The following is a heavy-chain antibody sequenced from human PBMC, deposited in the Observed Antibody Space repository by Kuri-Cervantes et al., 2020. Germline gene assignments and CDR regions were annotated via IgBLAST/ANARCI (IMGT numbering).Heavy chain of an antibody. CDR1: GFTFSSYS. CDR3: AKVTGSPRSSYLRAFDI. J-gene: IGHJ3*02. V-gene: IGHV3-21*04. D-gene: IGHD7-27*01. Sequence: LSLTCAASGFTFSSYSMNWVRQAPGKGLEWVSSISSSSSYIYYADSVKGRFTISRDNSKNTLYLQMNSLRAEDTAVYYCAKVTGSPRSSYLRAFDIWGQGTMVTVSS. CDR2: ISSSSSYI.